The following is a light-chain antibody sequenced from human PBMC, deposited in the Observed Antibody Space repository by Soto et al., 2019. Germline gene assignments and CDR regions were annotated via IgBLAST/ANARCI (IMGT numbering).Light chain of an antibody. CDR3: GADHGSGSNFVV. Sequence: QSVLTQPPSASASLGASVTLTCTLSSGYSNYKVDWYQQRPGKGPRFVMRVGTGGTVGSKGDGIPDRFSVLGSGLNRYLTIKNIQEEDEGDYNCGADHGSGSNFVVFGGGTKLTVL. CDR1: SGYSNYK. CDR2: VGTGGTVG. J-gene: IGLJ2*01. V-gene: IGLV9-49*01.